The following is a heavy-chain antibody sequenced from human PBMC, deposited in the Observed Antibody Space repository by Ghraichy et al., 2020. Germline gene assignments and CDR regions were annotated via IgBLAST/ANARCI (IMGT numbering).Heavy chain of an antibody. CDR3: AKDHSELRYSGSY. J-gene: IGHJ4*02. V-gene: IGHV3-23*01. CDR1: GFTFSSYA. Sequence: SLNISCAASGFTFSSYAMSWVRQAPGKGLEWVSAISGSGGSTYYADSVKGRFTISRDNSKNTLYLQMNSLRAEDTAVYYCAKDHSELRYSGSYWGQGTLVTVSS. D-gene: IGHD1-26*01. CDR2: ISGSGGST.